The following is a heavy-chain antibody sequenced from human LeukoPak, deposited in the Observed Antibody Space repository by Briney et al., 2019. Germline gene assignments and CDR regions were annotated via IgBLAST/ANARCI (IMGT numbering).Heavy chain of an antibody. J-gene: IGHJ5*02. V-gene: IGHV3-11*04. Sequence: GGSLRLSCAASGFTFSDYYMSWIRQAPGKGLEWVSYISSSGSTIYYADSVKGRFTISRDNAKNSLYLQMNGLRAEDTAVYYCAKSLDYGDYVGWFDPWGQRTLVTVSS. D-gene: IGHD4-17*01. CDR3: AKSLDYGDYVGWFDP. CDR2: ISSSGSTI. CDR1: GFTFSDYY.